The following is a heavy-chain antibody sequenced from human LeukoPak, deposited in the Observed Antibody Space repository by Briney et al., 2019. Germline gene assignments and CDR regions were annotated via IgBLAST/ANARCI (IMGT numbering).Heavy chain of an antibody. D-gene: IGHD6-6*01. CDR2: ISGSGGST. V-gene: IGHV3-23*01. CDR3: ANLEYSSSSVIYYYYYGMDV. CDR1: GFTFSSHA. J-gene: IGHJ6*02. Sequence: GGSLRLSCAASGFTFSSHAMSWVRQAPGKGREWVSAISGSGGSTYYTDSGKGRFTIYRDNPKNTLYLQMNSLRAEDTAVYYCANLEYSSSSVIYYYYYGMDVWGQGTTVTVSS.